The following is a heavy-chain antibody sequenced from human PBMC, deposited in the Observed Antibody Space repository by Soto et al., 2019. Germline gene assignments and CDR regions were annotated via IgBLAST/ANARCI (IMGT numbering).Heavy chain of an antibody. Sequence: EVQLVESGGGLVQPGGSLRLSCAASGFTFSDHYMDWVRQAPGKGLEWVGRTRNKANSYTTEYAASVKGRFTISRDDSKNSLYLQMNSLKTEDTAVYYCARGGYYGSGSYLGAFDIWDQGTMVTVSS. D-gene: IGHD3-10*01. CDR1: GFTFSDHY. V-gene: IGHV3-72*01. CDR3: ARGGYYGSGSYLGAFDI. CDR2: TRNKANSYTT. J-gene: IGHJ3*02.